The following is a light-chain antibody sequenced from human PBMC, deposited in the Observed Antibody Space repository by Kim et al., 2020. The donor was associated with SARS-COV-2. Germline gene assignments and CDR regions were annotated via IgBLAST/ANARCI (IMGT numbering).Light chain of an antibody. Sequence: GQSVTISCTGTSSDVGGYNSVSWYQQHPGKAPNLMISAVSKRPSGVPDRFSGSKSGNTASLTVSGLHAEDEADYYCSSYAGTTYYAFGTGTKVTVL. V-gene: IGLV2-8*01. J-gene: IGLJ1*01. CDR2: AVS. CDR1: SSDVGGYNS. CDR3: SSYAGTTYYA.